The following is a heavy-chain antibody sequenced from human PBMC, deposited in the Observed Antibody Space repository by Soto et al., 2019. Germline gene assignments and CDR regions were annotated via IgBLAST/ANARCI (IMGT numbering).Heavy chain of an antibody. D-gene: IGHD3-22*01. Sequence: EVLLVESGGGLVKPGGSLRLSCAASGFTFSSYSMNWVRQAPGKGLEWVSSISSSSSYIYYADSVKGRFTISRDNAKNSLYLQMNSLRAEDTAVYYCARDQYYDSSGYQYYFDYWGQGTLVTVSS. CDR2: ISSSSSYI. V-gene: IGHV3-21*01. J-gene: IGHJ4*02. CDR3: ARDQYYDSSGYQYYFDY. CDR1: GFTFSSYS.